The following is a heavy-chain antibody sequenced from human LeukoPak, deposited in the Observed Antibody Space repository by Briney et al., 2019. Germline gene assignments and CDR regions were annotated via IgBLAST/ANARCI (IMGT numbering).Heavy chain of an antibody. D-gene: IGHD3-3*01. CDR2: INYSGST. J-gene: IGHJ5*02. Sequence: SETLSLTCTVSGGSISSSSYYWGWIRQPPGKGLEWIGSINYSGSTYYNPSLKSPFTVSVATSKNQFSLKLSSVTAADTAVYYCARRHYDFWRGYFGGWSDPWGQRSLVTVSS. V-gene: IGHV4-39*01. CDR3: ARRHYDFWRGYFGGWSDP. CDR1: GGSISSSSYY.